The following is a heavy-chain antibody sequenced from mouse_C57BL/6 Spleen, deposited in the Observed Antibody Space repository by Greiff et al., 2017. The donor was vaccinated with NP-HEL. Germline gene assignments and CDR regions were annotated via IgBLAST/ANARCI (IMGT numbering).Heavy chain of an antibody. J-gene: IGHJ1*03. CDR1: GYTFTSYW. CDR3: ARRPSIYYDYDEGWYFDV. V-gene: IGHV1-69*01. CDR2: IDPSDSYT. D-gene: IGHD2-4*01. Sequence: QVQLKQPGAELVMPGASVKLSCKASGYTFTSYWMHWVKQRPGQGLEWIGEIDPSDSYTNYNQKFKGKSTLTVDKSSSTAYMQLSSLTSEDSAVYYCARRPSIYYDYDEGWYFDVWGTGTTVTVSS.